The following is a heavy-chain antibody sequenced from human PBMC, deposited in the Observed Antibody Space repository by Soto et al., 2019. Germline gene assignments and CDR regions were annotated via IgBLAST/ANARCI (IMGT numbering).Heavy chain of an antibody. V-gene: IGHV1-69*13. J-gene: IGHJ6*02. CDR1: GGTFSSYA. Sequence: SVKVSCKASGGTFSSYAISWVRQAPGQGLEWMGGIIPIFGTANYAQKFQGRVTITADESTNTAYMELSSLRSENTAVYYCASRYSYGSYYYYGMDVWGQGTTVTVSS. D-gene: IGHD5-18*01. CDR3: ASRYSYGSYYYYGMDV. CDR2: IIPIFGTA.